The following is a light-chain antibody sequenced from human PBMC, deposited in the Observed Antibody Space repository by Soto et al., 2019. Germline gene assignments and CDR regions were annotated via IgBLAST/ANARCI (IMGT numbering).Light chain of an antibody. CDR1: QSVSSNY. CDR3: QHYGGSPLT. Sequence: IVLTQSPGTLSLSPGERVTLSCRASQSVSSNYLAWYQQKPGQAPRLLIYGASSRASGIPDRFSGSGSGADFTLTISRLEPEDFAVYFCQHYGGSPLTFGGGTKVEIK. V-gene: IGKV3-20*01. J-gene: IGKJ4*01. CDR2: GAS.